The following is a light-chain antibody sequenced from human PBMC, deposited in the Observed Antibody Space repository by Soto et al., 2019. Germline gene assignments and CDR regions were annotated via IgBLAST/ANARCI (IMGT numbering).Light chain of an antibody. CDR2: GAS. V-gene: IGKV3-20*01. Sequence: EIVLTQSPGTLSLSPGERATLSCRASQSVSSYLAWYQQKPGQAPRLLMYGASSRATGIADRFSGSGSGTDFTLTINRLEPEDVAVYYCQQYGSSPPYTFGQGTKLEIK. J-gene: IGKJ2*01. CDR3: QQYGSSPPYT. CDR1: QSVSSY.